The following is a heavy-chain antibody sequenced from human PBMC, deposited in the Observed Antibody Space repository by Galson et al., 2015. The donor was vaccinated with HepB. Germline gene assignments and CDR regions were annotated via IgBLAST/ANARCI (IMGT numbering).Heavy chain of an antibody. V-gene: IGHV1-18*01. CDR2: ISACNGNT. CDR1: GYTFTSYG. Sequence: SVKVSCKASGYTFTSYGISWVRQAPGQGLEWMGWISACNGNTNYAQKLQGRVTMTTDTSTSTAYMELRSLRSDDTAVYYCATGSRIAVAGYFDCWGQGTLVTVSS. CDR3: ATGSRIAVAGYFDC. D-gene: IGHD6-19*01. J-gene: IGHJ4*02.